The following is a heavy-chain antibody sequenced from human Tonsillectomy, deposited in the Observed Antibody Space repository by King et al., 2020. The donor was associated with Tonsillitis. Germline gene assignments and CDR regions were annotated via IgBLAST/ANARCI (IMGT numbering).Heavy chain of an antibody. Sequence: VQLVESGGGVVQPGRSLRLSCAASGFSFSDYGMHWVRQAPGKGLEWVAVIAYDGSNKYYADSVKGRFTISRDNSKNTLYLQMNSLRADDTALYYCAKEDESGNNGGDYWGQGTLVTVSS. CDR3: AKEDESGNNGGDY. V-gene: IGHV3-30*18. CDR1: GFSFSDYG. J-gene: IGHJ4*02. CDR2: IAYDGSNK. D-gene: IGHD1/OR15-1a*01.